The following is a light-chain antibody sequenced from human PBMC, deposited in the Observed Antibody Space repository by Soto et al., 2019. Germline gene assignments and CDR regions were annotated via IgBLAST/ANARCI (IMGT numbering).Light chain of an antibody. CDR2: WAS. CDR1: QSVLYSSNNKNY. CDR3: QQYYSTPMYT. Sequence: DIVMTQSPDSLAVSLGERATIKCKSSQSVLYSSNNKNYLAWYQQKPGQPPRLLIYWASTRKSGVPDRFSGSGSGTDFTLTISSLQAEDVAVYYCQQYYSTPMYTFGHGTKLEIK. V-gene: IGKV4-1*01. J-gene: IGKJ2*01.